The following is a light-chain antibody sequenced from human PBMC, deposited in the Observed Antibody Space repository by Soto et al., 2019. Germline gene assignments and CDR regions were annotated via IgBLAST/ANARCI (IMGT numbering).Light chain of an antibody. Sequence: QSALTQPASVSGSPGQSITISCTGTSSDVGGYNYVSWYQQHPGKAPKLMIYEVSNRPSWVSNRFSGSKSGNTASLTISGLQADDAADYYCSSYTSSSPPYVFGTGTKLTVL. CDR1: SSDVGGYNY. V-gene: IGLV2-14*01. J-gene: IGLJ1*01. CDR2: EVS. CDR3: SSYTSSSPPYV.